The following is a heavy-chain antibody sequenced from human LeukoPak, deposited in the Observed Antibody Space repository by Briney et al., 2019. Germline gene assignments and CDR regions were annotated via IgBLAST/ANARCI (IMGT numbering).Heavy chain of an antibody. Sequence: GGSLRLSCAASGFTVSSNYMSWVRQAPGKGLEWIAVIYCCGSTYYADSVKGRFTISRDNSKNTLYLQMNSLRAEETAVYYCARAGTTSPYGDSASYYYGMDVWGQGTTVTVSS. D-gene: IGHD4-17*01. CDR3: ARAGTTSPYGDSASYYYGMDV. CDR2: IYCCGST. J-gene: IGHJ6*02. V-gene: IGHV3-53*01. CDR1: GFTVSSNY.